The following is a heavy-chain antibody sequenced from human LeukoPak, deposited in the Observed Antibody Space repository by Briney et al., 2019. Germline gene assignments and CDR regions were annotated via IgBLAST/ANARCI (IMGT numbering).Heavy chain of an antibody. CDR1: GFTFSSYA. V-gene: IGHV3-23*01. Sequence: PGGSLRLSCAASGFTFSSYAMSWVRQAPGKGLEWVSAISGSGDSTYYADSVKGRFTISRDNSMNTLSLQMNSLRAEDTAVYYCARARLSSTWYRTLHFDYWGQGTLVTVSS. CDR3: ARARLSSTWYRTLHFDY. D-gene: IGHD6-13*01. J-gene: IGHJ4*02. CDR2: ISGSGDST.